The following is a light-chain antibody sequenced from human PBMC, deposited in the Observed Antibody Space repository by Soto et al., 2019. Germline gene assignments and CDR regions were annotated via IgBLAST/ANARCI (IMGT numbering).Light chain of an antibody. CDR1: QGISNY. V-gene: IGKV1-27*01. Sequence: DIQMTQSPSSLSASVGDRVTITCRASQGISNYLAWYQQKPGKVPKRLIYAASTLQSGVPSRFSGSGSGTDFTLTISSLQPEDVATYYCQKYNSAPAITFGQGTRLEIK. CDR2: AAS. J-gene: IGKJ5*01. CDR3: QKYNSAPAIT.